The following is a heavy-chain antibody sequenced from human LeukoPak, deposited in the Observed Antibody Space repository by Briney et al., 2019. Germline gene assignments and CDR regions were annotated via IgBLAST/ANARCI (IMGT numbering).Heavy chain of an antibody. CDR3: ATDILTGYLNY. Sequence: SETLSLTCTVSGGSISSYYWSWIRQPPGKGLEWIGYIYYTGSTNYNPSLKSRVTISVDTSKNQFSLKLSSVTAADTAVYYCATDILTGYLNYWGQGTLVTVSS. J-gene: IGHJ4*02. CDR1: GGSISSYY. D-gene: IGHD3-9*01. CDR2: IYYTGST. V-gene: IGHV4-59*12.